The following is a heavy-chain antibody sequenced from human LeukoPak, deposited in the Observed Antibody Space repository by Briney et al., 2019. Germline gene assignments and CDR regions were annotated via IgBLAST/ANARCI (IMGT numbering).Heavy chain of an antibody. CDR2: IIPIFGTA. V-gene: IGHV1-69*01. CDR3: ARDKLQQQLVLDY. J-gene: IGHJ4*02. CDR1: GGTFSSYA. D-gene: IGHD6-13*01. Sequence: SVKVSCKASGGTFSSYAISWVRQAPGQGLEWMGGIIPIFGTANYAQKFQGRVTITADESTSTAYMELSSLRSEDTAVYYCARDKLQQQLVLDYWSQGTLVTVSS.